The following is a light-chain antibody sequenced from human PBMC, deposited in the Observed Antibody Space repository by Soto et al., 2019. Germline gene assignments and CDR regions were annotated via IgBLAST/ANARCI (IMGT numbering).Light chain of an antibody. J-gene: IGLJ1*01. Sequence: QSVLTQPASVSGSLGQSITISCTGTTRDIAGYNYISWYQQLPGKAPKLMIYQVTIRPSGISNRFSGSKSGNTASLTISGLQAEDEADYYCTSFSSSTYLYVFGTGTKVTXL. V-gene: IGLV2-14*01. CDR1: TRDIAGYNY. CDR3: TSFSSSTYLYV. CDR2: QVT.